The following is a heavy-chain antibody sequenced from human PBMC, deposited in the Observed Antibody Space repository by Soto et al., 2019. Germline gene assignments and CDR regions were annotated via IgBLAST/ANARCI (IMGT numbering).Heavy chain of an antibody. J-gene: IGHJ4*02. CDR1: GGTFSSYA. V-gene: IGHV1-69*13. D-gene: IGHD3-22*01. CDR2: IIPIFGTA. Sequence: SVKVSCKASGGTFSSYAISWVRQAPGQGLEWMGGIIPIFGTANYAQKFQGRVTITADESTSTAYMELSSLRSEDTAVYYCARDLAYYDSSGPSGYDYWGQGTLVTVS. CDR3: ARDLAYYDSSGPSGYDY.